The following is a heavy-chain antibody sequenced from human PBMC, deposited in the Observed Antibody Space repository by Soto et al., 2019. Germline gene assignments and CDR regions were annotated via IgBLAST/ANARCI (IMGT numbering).Heavy chain of an antibody. Sequence: ASVKVSCKASGYTFTSYGISWVRQAPGQGLEWMGWISAYNGNTNYAQKPQGRVTMTTDTSTSTAYMELRSLRSDGTAVYYCAREMGTYYYDSSGYRYYYYYGMDVWGQGTTVTVSS. CDR2: ISAYNGNT. V-gene: IGHV1-18*01. CDR3: AREMGTYYYDSSGYRYYYYYGMDV. CDR1: GYTFTSYG. D-gene: IGHD3-22*01. J-gene: IGHJ6*02.